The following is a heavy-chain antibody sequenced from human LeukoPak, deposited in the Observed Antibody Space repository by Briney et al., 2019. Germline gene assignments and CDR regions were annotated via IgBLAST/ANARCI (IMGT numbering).Heavy chain of an antibody. CDR2: ISGGGGVT. CDR1: GCIFSNYA. V-gene: IGHV3-23*01. Sequence: PGGSLRLSCAASGCIFSNYAMNWVRQAPGKGLEWVSGISGGGGVTYYADSVKGRFTISRDNSKNTLYLQMNSLRGDDTARYYCTKASWEGVTTTYFDYWGQGTLVPVSS. D-gene: IGHD1-26*01. CDR3: TKASWEGVTTTYFDY. J-gene: IGHJ4*02.